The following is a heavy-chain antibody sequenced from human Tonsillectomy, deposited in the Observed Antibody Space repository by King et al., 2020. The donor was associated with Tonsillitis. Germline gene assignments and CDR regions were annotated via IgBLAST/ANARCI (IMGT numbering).Heavy chain of an antibody. V-gene: IGHV5-51*03. Sequence: QLVQSGAEVKKSGESLKISCQGSGYRFTSYWIAWVRQMPGKGLEWVGTIYPSDSDTRYSPSFQGHVTISVDKSISTAYLQWTRLKASDTAMYYCARPPHFDYWGQGTLVTVSS. CDR3: ARPPHFDY. CDR2: IYPSDSDT. CDR1: GYRFTSYW. J-gene: IGHJ4*02.